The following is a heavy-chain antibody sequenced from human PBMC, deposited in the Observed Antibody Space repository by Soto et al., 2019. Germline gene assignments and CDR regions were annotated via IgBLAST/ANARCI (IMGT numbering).Heavy chain of an antibody. J-gene: IGHJ2*01. Sequence: GGSLRLSCAASGFTFSSYSMNWVRQAPGKGLEWVSYISSSSSTIYYADSVKGRFTISRDNAKNSLYLQMNSLRDEDTAVYYCAIFRVVTMIVAVLRYFDLWGRGTVGAVSS. D-gene: IGHD3-22*01. CDR1: GFTFSSYS. CDR3: AIFRVVTMIVAVLRYFDL. CDR2: ISSSSSTI. V-gene: IGHV3-48*02.